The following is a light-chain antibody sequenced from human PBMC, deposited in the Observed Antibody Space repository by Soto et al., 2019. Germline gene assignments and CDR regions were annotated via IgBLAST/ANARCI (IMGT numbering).Light chain of an antibody. CDR1: QSVSSW. CDR3: QQYQSYWT. Sequence: DIQMTQSPSTLSASVGDRVIITCRASQSVSSWLAWYQQKPGKVPNLLIYDASNWDSGVPSRFSGSGSGTEFTLTISSLQHDAFATYYCQQYQSYWTFGHGTKVEIK. V-gene: IGKV1-5*01. CDR2: DAS. J-gene: IGKJ1*01.